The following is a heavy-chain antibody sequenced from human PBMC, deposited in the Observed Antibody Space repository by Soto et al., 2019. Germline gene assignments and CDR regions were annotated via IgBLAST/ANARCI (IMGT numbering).Heavy chain of an antibody. CDR1: GFPFSSDA. D-gene: IGHD2-15*01. CDR2: ISGSGGST. J-gene: IGHJ3*02. V-gene: IGHV3-23*01. Sequence: PGGSLRLPCATSGFPFSSDALSLVRQAPGKGVVWVSAISGSGGSTYYADSVKGRFTISRDNSKNTLYLQMNSLRAEDTAVYYCAKDYDIVVVVAATYDAFDIWGQGTMVTVSS. CDR3: AKDYDIVVVVAATYDAFDI.